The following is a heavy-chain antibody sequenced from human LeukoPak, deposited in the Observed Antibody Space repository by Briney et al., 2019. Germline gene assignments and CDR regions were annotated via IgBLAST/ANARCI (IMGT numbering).Heavy chain of an antibody. CDR1: GGTFSSYA. CDR3: ARARVTFWSDSYHVTAPADY. Sequence: ASVKVSCKASGGTFSSYAISWVRQAPGQGLEWMGRIIPILGIANYAQKFQGRVTITADKSTSTAYMELSSLRAEDTAEYYCARARVTFWSDSYHVTAPADYWGQGTLVTVSS. D-gene: IGHD3-3*01. CDR2: IIPILGIA. V-gene: IGHV1-69*04. J-gene: IGHJ4*02.